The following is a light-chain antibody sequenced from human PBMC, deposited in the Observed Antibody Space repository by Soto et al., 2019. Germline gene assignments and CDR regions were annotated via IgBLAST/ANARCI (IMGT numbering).Light chain of an antibody. V-gene: IGLV2-14*01. J-gene: IGLJ1*01. CDR1: SSDVGGYNY. Sequence: SVLTQPASVSGSPGQSITISCTGTSSDVGGYNYVSWYQQHPGKAPKLMIYGVSNRPSAVSNRFSGSKSGNTASLTISGLQAEDEADYYCSSYTSSATLYVFGTGTKVTVL. CDR2: GVS. CDR3: SSYTSSATLYV.